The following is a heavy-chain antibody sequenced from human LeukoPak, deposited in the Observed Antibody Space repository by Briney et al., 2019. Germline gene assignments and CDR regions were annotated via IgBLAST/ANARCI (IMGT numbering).Heavy chain of an antibody. CDR3: ANMIYDSSCHYYFDY. CDR1: GYTFTSYG. J-gene: IGHJ4*02. CDR2: ISAYNGNT. Sequence: GASVKVSCKASGYTFTSYGISWVRQAPGQGLEWMGWISAYNGNTNYAQKLQGRVTMTTDTSTSTAYMELRSLRSDDTAVYYCANMIYDSSCHYYFDYWGQGTLVTVSS. D-gene: IGHD3-22*01. V-gene: IGHV1-18*01.